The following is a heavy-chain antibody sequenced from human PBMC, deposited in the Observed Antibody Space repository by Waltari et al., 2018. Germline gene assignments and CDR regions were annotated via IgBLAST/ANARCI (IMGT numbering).Heavy chain of an antibody. CDR3: ARSRATYYDFWSPDAFDI. D-gene: IGHD3-3*01. CDR2: IYRGGRP. J-gene: IGHJ3*02. CDR1: GFTVSSNY. V-gene: IGHV3-53*01. Sequence: EVQLVESGGGLIQPGGSLRLSCAASGFTVSSNYMSWVRQAPGKGLEWVSVIYRGGRPYYAESWKGRFTISRDNSKNTLYLKRNSLRAEDTAVYYCARSRATYYDFWSPDAFDIWGQGTMVTVSS.